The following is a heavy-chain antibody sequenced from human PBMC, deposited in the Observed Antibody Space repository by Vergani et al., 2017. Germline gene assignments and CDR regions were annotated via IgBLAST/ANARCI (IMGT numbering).Heavy chain of an antibody. V-gene: IGHV4-61*02. CDR1: GGSISSGSYY. CDR3: ARSIAAAGPFDY. J-gene: IGHJ4*02. D-gene: IGHD6-13*01. Sequence: QAQLQESGPGLVKPSQTLSLTCTVSGGSISSGSYYWSWIRQPAGKGLEWIGRIYTSGSTNYNPSLKSRVTMSVDTSKNQFSLKLSSETAADTAVYYCARSIAAAGPFDYWGQGTLVTVSS. CDR2: IYTSGST.